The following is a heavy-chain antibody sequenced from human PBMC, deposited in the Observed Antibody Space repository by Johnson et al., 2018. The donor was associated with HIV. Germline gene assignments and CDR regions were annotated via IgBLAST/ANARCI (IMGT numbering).Heavy chain of an antibody. CDR3: ARAPDNWNAGLFDALEM. Sequence: QVQLVESGGGLVKPGGSLRLSCAASGFSFSDYYMSWIRQAPGTGLEWVSYISGSGGSTYYADSVKGRFTISRENGKNLVFLQMNNLTAEDTAVFYCARAPDNWNAGLFDALEMWCQGKMVTVA. V-gene: IGHV3-11*04. D-gene: IGHD1-20*01. J-gene: IGHJ3*02. CDR1: GFSFSDYY. CDR2: ISGSGGST.